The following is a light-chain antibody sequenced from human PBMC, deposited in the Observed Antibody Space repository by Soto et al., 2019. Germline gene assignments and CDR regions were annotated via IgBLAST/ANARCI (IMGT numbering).Light chain of an antibody. CDR1: QGISSY. J-gene: IGKJ2*01. V-gene: IGKV1-8*01. CDR2: AAA. Sequence: IRMTQSPSSFSASTGDRVTITCRASQGISSYLAWYQHTPRKAPKLLIYAAATLQMGAPSRFSASGSGTECTLTISRLQSEDFATYYCQQYLSYPYTFGQGTKLEL. CDR3: QQYLSYPYT.